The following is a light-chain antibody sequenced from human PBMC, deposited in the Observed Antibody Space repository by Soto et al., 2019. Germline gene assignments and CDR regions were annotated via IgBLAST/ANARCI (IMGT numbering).Light chain of an antibody. CDR1: KLGDKY. CDR2: QDN. V-gene: IGLV3-1*01. CDR3: QAWDSSTYV. Sequence: SYELTQPSSVSVSPGQTASITCSGEKLGDKYACWYQQKPGQSPVLVIYQDNKRPSWIPERFSGSNSGNTATLTISGTQAMDEADYYCQAWDSSTYVFGTGTKLTVL. J-gene: IGLJ1*01.